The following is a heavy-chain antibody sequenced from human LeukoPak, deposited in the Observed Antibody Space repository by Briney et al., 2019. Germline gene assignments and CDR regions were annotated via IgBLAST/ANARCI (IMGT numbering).Heavy chain of an antibody. CDR2: ISGDGGST. CDR3: ARISKNSSGYGEWPFDY. J-gene: IGHJ4*02. Sequence: PGGSLRLSCAASGFTFDDYAMHWVRQAPGKGLEWVSLISGDGGSTYYADSVKGRFTISRDNSKNSLYLQMNSLRTEDTALYYCARISKNSSGYGEWPFDYWGQGTLVTVSS. CDR1: GFTFDDYA. D-gene: IGHD3-22*01. V-gene: IGHV3-43*02.